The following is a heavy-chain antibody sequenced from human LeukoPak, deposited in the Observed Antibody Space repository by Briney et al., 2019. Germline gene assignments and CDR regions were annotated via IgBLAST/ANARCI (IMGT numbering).Heavy chain of an antibody. CDR3: ARGDTDPMIVVVIEPPPPGDY. D-gene: IGHD3-22*01. CDR2: INPSGGST. J-gene: IGHJ4*02. CDR1: GYTFTSYY. Sequence: ASVKVSCKASGYTFTSYYMHWVRQAPGQGLEWMGIINPSGGSTSYAQKFQGRVTMTRDTFTSTGYMELSSLRSEDTAVYYCARGDTDPMIVVVIEPPPPGDYWGQGTLVTVSS. V-gene: IGHV1-46*01.